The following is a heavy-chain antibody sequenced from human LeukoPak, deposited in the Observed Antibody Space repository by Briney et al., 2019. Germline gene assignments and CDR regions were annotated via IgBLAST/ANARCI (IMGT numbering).Heavy chain of an antibody. V-gene: IGHV4-59*01. J-gene: IGHJ3*02. Sequence: SETLSLTCTVSGGSISSYYWSWIRQPPGKGLEWIGYIYYSGSTNYNPSLKSRVTISVDTSKNQFSLKLSSVTAADTAVYYCARGGGWYNVHDAFGIWGQGTMVTVSS. CDR3: ARGGGWYNVHDAFGI. CDR2: IYYSGST. D-gene: IGHD6-19*01. CDR1: GGSISSYY.